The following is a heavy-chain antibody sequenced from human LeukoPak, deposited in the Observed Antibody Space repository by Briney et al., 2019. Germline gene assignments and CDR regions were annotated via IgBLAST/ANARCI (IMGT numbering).Heavy chain of an antibody. CDR3: ATGPLYYYDSSYRGGGNWFDP. CDR1: GYTLTELS. Sequence: ASVKVSCKVSGYTLTELSMHWVRQAPGKGLEWMGGFDPEDGETIYAQKFQGRVTMTEDTSTDTAYMELSSLRSEETAVYYCATGPLYYYDSSYRGGGNWFDPWGQGTLVTVSS. J-gene: IGHJ5*02. D-gene: IGHD3-22*01. V-gene: IGHV1-24*01. CDR2: FDPEDGET.